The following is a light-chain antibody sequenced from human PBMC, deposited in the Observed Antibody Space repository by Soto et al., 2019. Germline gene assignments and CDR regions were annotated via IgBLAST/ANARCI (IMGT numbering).Light chain of an antibody. CDR1: SSDVGGYNY. V-gene: IGLV2-11*01. J-gene: IGLJ1*01. CDR2: DVS. Sequence: QSVLTQPRSVSGSPGQSVTISCTGSSSDVGGYNYVSWYQHHPGKAPKLMIYDVSKRPTGVPDRFSGSKSGNTASLTISGLQAEDEADYYCCSYAGASTYVFXTGTKLTVL. CDR3: CSYAGASTYV.